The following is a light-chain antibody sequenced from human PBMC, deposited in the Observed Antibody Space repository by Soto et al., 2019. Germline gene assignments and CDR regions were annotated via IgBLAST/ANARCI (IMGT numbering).Light chain of an antibody. CDR1: QSLLHSDGKTY. CDR2: EVS. J-gene: IGKJ1*01. V-gene: IGKV2D-29*01. CDR3: MQTKQLPLT. Sequence: IVMTQTPLSLSVTLGQPASISCKSSQSLLHSDGKTYLYWYLQRPGQPPQLLISEVSDRFSGVPDRFSGTGSVTDFTLTISRVEAEDVGLYSCMQTKQLPLTFGPGTTVEVK.